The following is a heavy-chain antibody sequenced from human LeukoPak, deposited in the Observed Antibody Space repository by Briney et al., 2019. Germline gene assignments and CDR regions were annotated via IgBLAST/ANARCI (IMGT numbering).Heavy chain of an antibody. J-gene: IGHJ4*02. CDR2: ISSSSYI. V-gene: IGHV3-21*01. CDR3: ARDVTEDY. D-gene: IGHD1-14*01. CDR1: GFTFSSYS. Sequence: GESLKISCAASGFTFSSYSMNWVRQAPGKGLEWVSSISSSSYIYYADSVKGRFTISRDNAKNSLYLQMNSLRAEDTAVYYCARDVTEDYWGQGTLVTVSS.